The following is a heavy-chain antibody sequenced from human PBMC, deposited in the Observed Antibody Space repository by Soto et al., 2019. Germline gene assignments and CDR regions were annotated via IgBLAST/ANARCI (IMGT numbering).Heavy chain of an antibody. V-gene: IGHV3-30-3*01. CDR1: EFTFRSYS. CDR2: ISNDGGNT. Sequence: PGGSLRLSFSSSEFTFRSYSMYWVRQAPGKGLEWVAGISNDGGNTYYLDSVKGRFTISRDNSKNTLYLEMNSLRVEVTAVYYCAREWSISVAATGSWGQGT. J-gene: IGHJ5*02. D-gene: IGHD6-19*01. CDR3: AREWSISVAATGS.